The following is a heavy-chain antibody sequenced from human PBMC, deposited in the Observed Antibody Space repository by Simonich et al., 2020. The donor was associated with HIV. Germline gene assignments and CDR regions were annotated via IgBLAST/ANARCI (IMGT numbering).Heavy chain of an antibody. Sequence: QVQLVESGGGVVQPGRSLRLFCAASGFTFSSYAMHWVRQAPGKGLEWVAVISYDGSNKYYAESVKGRFTISRDNSKNTLYLQMNSLRAEDTAVYYCASGGSISSVWADDYWGQGTLVTVSS. D-gene: IGHD3-16*01. CDR3: ASGGSISSVWADDY. V-gene: IGHV3-30*07. J-gene: IGHJ4*02. CDR1: GFTFSSYA. CDR2: ISYDGSNK.